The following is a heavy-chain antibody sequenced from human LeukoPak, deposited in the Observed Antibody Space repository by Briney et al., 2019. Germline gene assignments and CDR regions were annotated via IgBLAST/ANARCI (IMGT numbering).Heavy chain of an antibody. V-gene: IGHV1-69*05. CDR3: ARSRGITSFWSCDY. J-gene: IGHJ4*02. D-gene: IGHD3-3*01. CDR2: IIPIFDTA. CDR1: GDTSSNYA. Sequence: ASVKVSCKASGDTSSNYAITWVRQAPGQGLEWMGGIIPIFDTANYAQKFQGRVTITTDESTSTAYMELSSLRSEDTAVYYCARSRGITSFWSCDYWGQGTLVTVSS.